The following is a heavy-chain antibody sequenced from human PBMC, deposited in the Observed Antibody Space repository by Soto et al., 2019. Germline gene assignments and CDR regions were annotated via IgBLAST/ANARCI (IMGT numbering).Heavy chain of an antibody. J-gene: IGHJ6*02. CDR3: ARMSRDYDFWSGYSLPDYYYYGMDV. D-gene: IGHD3-3*01. CDR2: IDWDDDK. Sequence: SGPTLVNPTQTLTLTCTFSGFSLSTSGMCVSWIRQPPGKALEWLARIDWDDDKYYSTSLKTRLTISKDTSKNQVVLTMTNMDPVDTATYYCARMSRDYDFWSGYSLPDYYYYGMDVWGLGTTVTVS. V-gene: IGHV2-70*11. CDR1: GFSLSTSGMC.